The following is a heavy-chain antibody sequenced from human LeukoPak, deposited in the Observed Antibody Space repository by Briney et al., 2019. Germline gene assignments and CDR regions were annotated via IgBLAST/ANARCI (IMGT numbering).Heavy chain of an antibody. Sequence: SQTLSLTCSVSGGSISSGDYYWSWIRQPPGRGLEWIGYIYYSGSTYYNPSLKSRATISVDTSKNQFSLKLSSVTAADTAVYYCARGSSLYYYDSSGLNWFDPWGQGTLVTVSS. J-gene: IGHJ5*02. CDR1: GGSISSGDYY. CDR3: ARGSSLYYYDSSGLNWFDP. D-gene: IGHD3-22*01. V-gene: IGHV4-30-4*08. CDR2: IYYSGST.